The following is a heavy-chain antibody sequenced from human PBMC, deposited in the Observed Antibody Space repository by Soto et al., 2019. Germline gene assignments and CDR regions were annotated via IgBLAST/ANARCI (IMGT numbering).Heavy chain of an antibody. J-gene: IGHJ4*02. Sequence: GGFLRLSCAASGFTFSSYAMSWVRQAPGKGLEWVSAITAGGTNTYYADSVKGRFTISRDNSNNTFYLQMNSLRAEDTAVYYCAKDTPSWGTGYYFDYWGQGNMVTVSS. V-gene: IGHV3-23*01. CDR3: AKDTPSWGTGYYFDY. D-gene: IGHD3-16*01. CDR2: ITAGGTNT. CDR1: GFTFSSYA.